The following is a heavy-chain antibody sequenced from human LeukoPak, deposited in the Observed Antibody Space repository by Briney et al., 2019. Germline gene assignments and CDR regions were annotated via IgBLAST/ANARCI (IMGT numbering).Heavy chain of an antibody. V-gene: IGHV1-2*06. J-gene: IGHJ4*02. CDR2: INPNSGGT. CDR3: ARVYYDSSGYYPFDY. CDR1: GYTFTGYY. D-gene: IGHD3-22*01. Sequence: ASVKVSCKASGYTFTGYYMHWVRQAPGQGLEWMGRINPNSGGTNYAQKFQGRVTMTRDTSISTAYMELSRLRSDDTAVYYCARVYYDSSGYYPFDYWGQGTLVTVSS.